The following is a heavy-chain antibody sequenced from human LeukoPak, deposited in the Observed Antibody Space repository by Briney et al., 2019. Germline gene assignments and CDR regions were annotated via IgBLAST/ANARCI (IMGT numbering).Heavy chain of an antibody. J-gene: IGHJ4*02. Sequence: GASVTVSCTASGYTFTGYYMHWVRQAPGQGLEWMGWINPNSGGTNYAQKFQGRVTMTRDTSISTAYMELSRLRSDDTAVYYCARGRIAVAGTLGNYWGQGTLVTVSS. V-gene: IGHV1-2*02. CDR3: ARGRIAVAGTLGNY. CDR2: INPNSGGT. CDR1: GYTFTGYY. D-gene: IGHD6-19*01.